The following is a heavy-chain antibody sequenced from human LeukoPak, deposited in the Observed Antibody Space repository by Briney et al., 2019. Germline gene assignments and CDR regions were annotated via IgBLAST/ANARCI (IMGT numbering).Heavy chain of an antibody. Sequence: QTGGSLRLSCAASGFTFSTYWMTWVRQAPGKGLEWVATIRQDDIERHLVDSVKGRFFISRDNAKNSLYLQMNSLTVEDTAVYYCVRGCNRAHCPHFFDSWDQGTLITVS. V-gene: IGHV3-7*01. D-gene: IGHD2/OR15-2a*01. CDR1: GFTFSTYW. J-gene: IGHJ4*02. CDR3: VRGCNRAHCPHFFDS. CDR2: IRQDDIER.